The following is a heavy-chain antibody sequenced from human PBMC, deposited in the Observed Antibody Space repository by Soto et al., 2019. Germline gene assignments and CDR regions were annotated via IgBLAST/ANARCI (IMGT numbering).Heavy chain of an antibody. CDR2: ISFDGSNK. CDR1: GFTFSSYA. D-gene: IGHD6-19*01. V-gene: IGHV3-30-3*01. Sequence: QVQLVESGGGVVQPGRSLRLSCAASGFTFSSYAMHWVRQAPGKGLEWVAVISFDGSNKYYADSVKGRFTISRDTSKNTLFLQMNSLRAEDTAVYYCARVPVGWVYYYAMDVWGQGTTVTVSS. J-gene: IGHJ6*02. CDR3: ARVPVGWVYYYAMDV.